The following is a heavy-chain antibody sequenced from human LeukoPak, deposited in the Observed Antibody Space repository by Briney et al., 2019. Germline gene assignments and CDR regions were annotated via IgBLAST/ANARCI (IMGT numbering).Heavy chain of an antibody. CDR1: GFTFSNAW. D-gene: IGHD2-15*01. CDR2: IKSKTDGGTT. J-gene: IGHJ4*02. CDR3: TTIVVVVAATQDDY. V-gene: IGHV3-15*01. Sequence: GGSLRLSCAASGFTFSNAWMSWVRQAPGKGLEWVGRIKSKTDGGTTYYAAPVKGRFTISRDDSKNTLYLQMNSLKTEDTAVYYCTTIVVVVAATQDDYWGQGTLVTVSS.